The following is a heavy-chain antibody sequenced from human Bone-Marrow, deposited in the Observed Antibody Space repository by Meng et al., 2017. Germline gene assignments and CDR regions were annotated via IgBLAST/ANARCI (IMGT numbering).Heavy chain of an antibody. D-gene: IGHD2-8*01. Sequence: ASVKVSCKASGYTFTSYAMNWVRQAPGQGLEWMGRINPNSGGTNYAQKFQGRVTMTRDTSISTAYMELSRLRSDDTAVYYCARVYCTNGVCYYYFDYWGQGTLVTVSS. CDR2: INPNSGGT. CDR1: GYTFTSYA. V-gene: IGHV1-2*06. J-gene: IGHJ4*02. CDR3: ARVYCTNGVCYYYFDY.